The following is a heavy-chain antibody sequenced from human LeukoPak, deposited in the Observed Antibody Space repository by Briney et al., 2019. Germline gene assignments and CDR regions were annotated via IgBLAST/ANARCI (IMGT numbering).Heavy chain of an antibody. CDR2: IYYSGST. V-gene: IGHV4-39*01. CDR1: GVSISSSNSY. CDR3: ARSPVDIVATIAFDY. J-gene: IGHJ4*02. Sequence: PSETLSLTCTVSGVSISSSNSYWGWIRQPPGKGLEWIGSIYYSGSTYYNPSLKSRVTISVDTSKNQFSLKLSSVTAADTAVYYCARSPVDIVATIAFDYWGQGTLVTVSS. D-gene: IGHD5-12*01.